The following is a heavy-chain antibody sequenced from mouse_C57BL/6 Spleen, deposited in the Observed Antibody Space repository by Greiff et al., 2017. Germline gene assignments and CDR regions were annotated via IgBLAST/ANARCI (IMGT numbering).Heavy chain of an antibody. CDR2: IYPGDGDT. CDR3: ARGGFYYGSSDAMDY. V-gene: IGHV1-80*01. CDR1: GYAFSSYW. J-gene: IGHJ4*01. D-gene: IGHD1-1*01. Sequence: QVHVKQSGAELVKPGASVKISCKASGYAFSSYWMNWVKQRPGKGLEWIGQIYPGDGDTNYNGKFKGKATLTADKSSSTAYMQLSSLTSEDSAVYFCARGGFYYGSSDAMDYWGQGTSVTVSS.